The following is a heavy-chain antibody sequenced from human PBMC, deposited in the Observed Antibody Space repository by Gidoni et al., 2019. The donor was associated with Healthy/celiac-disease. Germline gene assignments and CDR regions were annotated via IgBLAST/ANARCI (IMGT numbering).Heavy chain of an antibody. CDR2: IYHSGST. CDR1: GYSISSGYS. Sequence: QVQLQESGPGLVKPSETLSLTCTVSGYSISSGYSWGWIRQPPGKGLEWIGSIYHSGSTYYNPSLKSRVTISVDTSKNQFSLKLSSVTAADTAVYYCARGLGATNWFDPWGQGTLVTVSS. V-gene: IGHV4-38-2*02. J-gene: IGHJ5*02. D-gene: IGHD3-16*01. CDR3: ARGLGATNWFDP.